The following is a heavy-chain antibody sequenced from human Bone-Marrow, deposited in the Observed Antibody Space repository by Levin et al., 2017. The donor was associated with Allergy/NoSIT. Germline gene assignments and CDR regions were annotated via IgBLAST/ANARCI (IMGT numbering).Heavy chain of an antibody. V-gene: IGHV3-30-3*01. Sequence: GGSLRLSCAASEFTFSNYAMHWVRQAPGKGLEWVAVISYDGNHKFYADSVKGRFTISRDNSKNTLSLQINSLRVEDTAVFYCTRDDNGFKNFDYWGQGNLVTVS. J-gene: IGHJ4*02. D-gene: IGHD2-2*03. CDR1: EFTFSNYA. CDR3: TRDDNGFKNFDY. CDR2: ISYDGNHK.